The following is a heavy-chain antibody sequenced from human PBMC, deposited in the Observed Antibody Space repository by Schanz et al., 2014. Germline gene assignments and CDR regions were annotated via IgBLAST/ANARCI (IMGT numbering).Heavy chain of an antibody. CDR3: ARIGGSVFDY. CDR1: GFTFSSYA. V-gene: IGHV3-7*03. D-gene: IGHD3-10*01. Sequence: EVQLLESGGGLVQPGGSLRLSCAASGFTFSSYAMSWVRQAPGKGLEWVANIKKDGSEKYYVDSVKGRFTISRDNSKNTVYLQMNSLRPGDTAVYYCARIGGSVFDYWAQGTLVTVSS. CDR2: IKKDGSEK. J-gene: IGHJ4*02.